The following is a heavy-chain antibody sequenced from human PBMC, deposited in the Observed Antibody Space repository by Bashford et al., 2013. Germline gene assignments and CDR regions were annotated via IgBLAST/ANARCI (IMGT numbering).Heavy chain of an antibody. V-gene: IGHV4-59*01. J-gene: IGHJ4*02. CDR1: VAPSVITT. D-gene: IGHD6-13*01. CDR3: ARSSSWYLHVGY. Sequence: SETLSLHMHCRLVAPSVITTGAGSGSPHGKGLEWIGYIYYSGSTNYNPSLKSRVTISVDTSKNQFSLNLSSVTAADTAVYYCARSSSWYLHVGYWGQGTLVTVSS. CDR2: IYYSGST.